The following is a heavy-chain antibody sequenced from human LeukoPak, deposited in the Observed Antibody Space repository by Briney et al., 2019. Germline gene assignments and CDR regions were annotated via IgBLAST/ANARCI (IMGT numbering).Heavy chain of an antibody. J-gene: IGHJ5*02. D-gene: IGHD5-18*01. V-gene: IGHV3-49*03. Sequence: PGGSLRLSCTGFGFTFGDYYINWLRQAPGKGPEWVGFIRSQGHGGTTEYAASVKGRFTISRDDSKSIAYLQMNSLKTDDTALYYCSGHRHSFNWFDPWGQGTLVTVSS. CDR2: IRSQGHGGTT. CDR1: GFTFGDYY. CDR3: SGHRHSFNWFDP.